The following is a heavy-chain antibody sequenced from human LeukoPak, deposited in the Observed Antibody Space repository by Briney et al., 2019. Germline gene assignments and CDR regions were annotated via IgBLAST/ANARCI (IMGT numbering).Heavy chain of an antibody. CDR3: ARDHDPYYYYGMDV. CDR2: IIPILGIA. V-gene: IGHV1-69*04. J-gene: IGHJ6*02. D-gene: IGHD1-1*01. CDR1: GGTFSSYA. Sequence: SVKVSCKASGGTFSSYAISWVRQAPGQGLEWMGRIIPILGIANYAQKFQGRVTITADKSTSTAYMELSSLRSEDTAVYYCARDHDPYYYYGMDVWGQGTTVTVSS.